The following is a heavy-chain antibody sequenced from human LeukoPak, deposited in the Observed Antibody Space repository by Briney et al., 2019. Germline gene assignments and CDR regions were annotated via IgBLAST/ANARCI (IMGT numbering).Heavy chain of an antibody. D-gene: IGHD3-22*01. Sequence: SETLSLTCTVSGYSISSGYYWGWIRQPPGKGLEWTGSIDHSGSTYYNPSLKSRITISVDTSKNQFSLKLSSVTAADTAVYYCARDSESYYYDSSGYRWFDPWGQGTLVTVSS. CDR3: ARDSESYYYDSSGYRWFDP. CDR2: IDHSGST. J-gene: IGHJ5*02. V-gene: IGHV4-38-2*02. CDR1: GYSISSGYY.